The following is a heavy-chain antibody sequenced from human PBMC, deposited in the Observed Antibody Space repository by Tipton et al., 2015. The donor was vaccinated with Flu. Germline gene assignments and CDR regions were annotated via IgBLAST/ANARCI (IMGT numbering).Heavy chain of an antibody. CDR2: VYPSGSA. Sequence: TLSLTCTVSGGSISSGSYYWSCIRQPAGKGLEWIGRVYPSGSANYNPSLKSRVTMSVDTSKNQFSLNLSSVTAAETAVYYCARPHRQFSDNAFDSWGQGTMVTVSA. CDR3: ARPHRQFSDNAFDS. CDR1: GGSISSGSYY. D-gene: IGHD5-24*01. V-gene: IGHV4-61*02. J-gene: IGHJ3*02.